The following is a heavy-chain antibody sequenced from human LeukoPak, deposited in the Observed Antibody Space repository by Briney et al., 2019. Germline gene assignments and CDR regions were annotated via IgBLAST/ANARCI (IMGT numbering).Heavy chain of an antibody. J-gene: IGHJ4*02. V-gene: IGHV4-4*07. Sequence: SETLSLTCTVSGGSISSYYWSWIRQPAGKGLEWIGRIYSGGSTNYNPSLKSRVTMSVDSSNNQFSLKLSSVTAADTAVFYCARENTGSYRELDYWGQGTLVTVSS. CDR2: IYSGGST. D-gene: IGHD1-26*01. CDR1: GGSISSYY. CDR3: ARENTGSYRELDY.